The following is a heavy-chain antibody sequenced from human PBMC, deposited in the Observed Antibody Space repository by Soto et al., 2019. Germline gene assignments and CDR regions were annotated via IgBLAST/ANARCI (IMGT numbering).Heavy chain of an antibody. CDR1: GYSFTTYW. J-gene: IGHJ4*02. D-gene: IGHD1-1*01. V-gene: IGHV5-10-1*01. CDR3: FRPRPHWYNVY. Sequence: GESLKISCQGSGYSFTTYWISWVRQMPGKGLEWMGRIDPSDSYTNYSPSFQGHVTISTDKSISTAYLQWSSLKASDSAMYYCFRPRPHWYNVYWGQGTLVTVSS. CDR2: IDPSDSYT.